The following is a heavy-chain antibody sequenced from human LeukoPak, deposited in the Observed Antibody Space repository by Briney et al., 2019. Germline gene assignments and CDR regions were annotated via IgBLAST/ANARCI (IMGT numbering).Heavy chain of an antibody. CDR3: VSRIPDY. D-gene: IGHD2/OR15-2a*01. Sequence: ASVKVSCKASGYTFTGYYMHWVRQAPGQGLEWMGWISAYNGNTNYAQKLQGRVTMTTDTSTSTAYMELRSLRSDDTAVYYCVSRIPDYWGQGTLVTVSS. J-gene: IGHJ4*02. CDR1: GYTFTGYY. CDR2: ISAYNGNT. V-gene: IGHV1-18*04.